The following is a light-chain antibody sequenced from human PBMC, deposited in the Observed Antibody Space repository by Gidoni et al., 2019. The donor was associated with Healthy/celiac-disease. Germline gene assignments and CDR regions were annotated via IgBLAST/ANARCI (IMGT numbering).Light chain of an antibody. V-gene: IGKV3-11*01. Sequence: VLTQSPASLAVSPGPRATITCRASESVSFSVINLIHWYQQKPGHPPKLLIYQASNKDTGVPARFSGSGSGTDFTLTINPVEAKDTANYYGCRVRNLLWTFGGGTKVEIK. CDR3: CRVRNLLWT. CDR1: ESVSFSVINL. CDR2: QAS. J-gene: IGKJ1*01.